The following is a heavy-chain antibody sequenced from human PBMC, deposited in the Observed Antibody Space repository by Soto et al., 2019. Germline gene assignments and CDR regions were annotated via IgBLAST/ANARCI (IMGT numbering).Heavy chain of an antibody. Sequence: GSLRLSCAASGFTFSSYGMHWVRQAPGKGLEWVAVIWYDGSNKYYADSVKGRFTISRDNSKNTLYLQMNSLRAEDTAVYYCARDRSGDVVPAADAFDIWGQGTMVTVSS. CDR1: GFTFSSYG. CDR3: ARDRSGDVVPAADAFDI. J-gene: IGHJ3*02. CDR2: IWYDGSNK. V-gene: IGHV3-33*01. D-gene: IGHD2-2*01.